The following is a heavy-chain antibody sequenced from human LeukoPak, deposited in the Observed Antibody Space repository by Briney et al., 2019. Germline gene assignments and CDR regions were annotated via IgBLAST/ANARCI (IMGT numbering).Heavy chain of an antibody. CDR1: GGSFSGHY. CDR2: INHSGST. J-gene: IGHJ4*02. D-gene: IGHD1-26*01. V-gene: IGHV4-34*01. CDR3: ARGGEVGATTDFDY. Sequence: SETLSLTCAVYGGSFSGHYWSWIRQPPGKGLEWIGEINHSGSTNYNPSLKSRVTISVDTSKNQFSLKLSSVTAADTAVYYCARGGEVGATTDFDYWGQGTLVTVSS.